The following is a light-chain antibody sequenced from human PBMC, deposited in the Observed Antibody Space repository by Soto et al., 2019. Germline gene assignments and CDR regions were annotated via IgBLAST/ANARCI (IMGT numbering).Light chain of an antibody. Sequence: EIVLTQSPGTLSLSPGERATLSCRASQSVSSSYLAWYQQKPGQAPRLLIYAASSRATGIPDRFSGSGSGTDFTLTISSLEPEDFAVYYCQQRSNWPRGTFGQGTKVDIK. CDR1: QSVSSSY. CDR3: QQRSNWPRGT. CDR2: AAS. J-gene: IGKJ1*01. V-gene: IGKV3D-20*02.